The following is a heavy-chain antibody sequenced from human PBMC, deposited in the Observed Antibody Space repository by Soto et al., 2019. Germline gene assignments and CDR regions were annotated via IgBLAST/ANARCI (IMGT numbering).Heavy chain of an antibody. D-gene: IGHD3-22*01. CDR3: ARDQVDNSGYYFLDS. CDR1: GFTFRNYW. CDR2: IKTDGSST. J-gene: IGHJ5*01. V-gene: IGHV3-74*01. Sequence: GGSLRLSCAASGFTFRNYWMHWVRQAPGKGLLWVSRIKTDGSSTTYADSVKGRFTISRDNAKNTLYLQMNSLRAEDTAVYYCARDQVDNSGYYFLDSCGHGTLVTVSS.